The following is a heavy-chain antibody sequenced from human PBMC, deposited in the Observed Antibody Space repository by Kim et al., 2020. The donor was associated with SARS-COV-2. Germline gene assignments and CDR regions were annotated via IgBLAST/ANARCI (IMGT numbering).Heavy chain of an antibody. Sequence: YADAVQDRFTTSSDTVKNSLYLQMNSLRDEDTAVYFCARDPNPFSGGNFDYWGRGTLVTVSS. J-gene: IGHJ4*02. V-gene: IGHV3-48*02. CDR3: ARDPNPFSGGNFDY. D-gene: IGHD3-16*01.